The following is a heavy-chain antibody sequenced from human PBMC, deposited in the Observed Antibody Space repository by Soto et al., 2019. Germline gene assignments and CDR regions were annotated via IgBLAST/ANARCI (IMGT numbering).Heavy chain of an antibody. CDR3: AGGIPLWLPFEY. V-gene: IGHV1-69*01. D-gene: IGHD5-18*01. J-gene: IGHJ4*02. CDR1: GGTFSSYA. CDR2: IIPIFGTA. Sequence: QVQLVQSGAEVKKPGSSVKVSCKASGGTFSSYAISWVRQAPGQGLEWMGGIIPIFGTANYAQKFQGRVTITADESTSTAYMELRRLRFEDTAVYYCAGGIPLWLPFEYWGQGTLVTVSS.